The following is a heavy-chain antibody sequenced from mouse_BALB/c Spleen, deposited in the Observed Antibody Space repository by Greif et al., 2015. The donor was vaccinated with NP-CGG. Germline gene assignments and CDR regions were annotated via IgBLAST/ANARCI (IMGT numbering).Heavy chain of an antibody. D-gene: IGHD2-4*01. V-gene: IGHV1-66*01. Sequence: QVQLQQSGPELVKPGASVKISCKASGYSFTSYYIHWVKQRPGQGLEWIRWIFPGSGNTKYNEKFKGKATLTADTSSSTAYMQLSSLTSEDSAVYFCARSITTGFAYWGQGTLVTVSA. CDR1: GYSFTSYY. CDR2: IFPGSGNT. J-gene: IGHJ3*01. CDR3: ARSITTGFAY.